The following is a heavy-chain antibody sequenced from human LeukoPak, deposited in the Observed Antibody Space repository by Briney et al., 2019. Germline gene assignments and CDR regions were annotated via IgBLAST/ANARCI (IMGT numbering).Heavy chain of an antibody. D-gene: IGHD3-16*02. CDR3: ARDLRGLSLFDY. CDR2: IYTSGST. CDR1: GGSISSGSYY. Sequence: SESLSLTCTVSGGSISSGSYYWSWIRQPAGKGLEWIGRIYTSGSTNYNPSLKSRVTISVDTSKNQFSLKLSSVTAADTAVYYCARDLRGLSLFDYWGQGTLVTVSS. V-gene: IGHV4-61*02. J-gene: IGHJ4*02.